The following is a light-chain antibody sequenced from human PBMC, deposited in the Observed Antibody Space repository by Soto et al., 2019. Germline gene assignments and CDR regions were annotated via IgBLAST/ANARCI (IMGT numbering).Light chain of an antibody. CDR2: DVF. CDR3: CSYQAGHTYV. CDR1: DSNIGGYNY. V-gene: IGLV2-11*01. Sequence: QSVLTQPRSVSGSPGQSVTISCTGTDSNIGGYNYVAWYQQHPGKAPRLMIYDVFKRASGVPDRFSASKSGNTAALTISGLQAEDEADYYCCSYQAGHTYVFGTGTKLTVL. J-gene: IGLJ1*01.